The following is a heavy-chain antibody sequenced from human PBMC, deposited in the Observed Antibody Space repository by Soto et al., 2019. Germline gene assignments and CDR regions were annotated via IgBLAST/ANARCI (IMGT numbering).Heavy chain of an antibody. CDR3: ATSRISIAVAGETEYYFDY. Sequence: ASVKVSCKASGYIFTGYYMHWVRQAPGQGLEWMGWINPNSGDTNYTQKFQGWVTMTRDTSISTAYMELSRLRSDDAAVYYCATSRISIAVAGETEYYFDYWGQGTPVTVSS. V-gene: IGHV1-2*04. CDR1: GYIFTGYY. J-gene: IGHJ4*02. D-gene: IGHD6-19*01. CDR2: INPNSGDT.